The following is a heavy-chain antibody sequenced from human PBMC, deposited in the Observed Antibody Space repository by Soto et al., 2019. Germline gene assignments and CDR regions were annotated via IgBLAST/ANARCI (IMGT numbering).Heavy chain of an antibody. CDR3: ARGGRGYSSAPRYYFDY. V-gene: IGHV1-69*01. D-gene: IGHD5-18*01. CDR2: IIPIFATV. Sequence: QVQLVQSGSEVKMPGSSVKVSCKASGGSFSSNPISWVRQAPGQGLEWMAGIIPIFATVHYAQKFQGRVTITADESTSTAYMELTSLRSEDTAVYFCARGGRGYSSAPRYYFDYWGQGTLVTVSS. J-gene: IGHJ4*02. CDR1: GGSFSSNP.